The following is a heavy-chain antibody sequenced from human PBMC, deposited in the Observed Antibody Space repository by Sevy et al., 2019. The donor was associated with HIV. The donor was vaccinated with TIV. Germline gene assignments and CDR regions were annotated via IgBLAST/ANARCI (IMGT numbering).Heavy chain of an antibody. CDR1: GYTFTSYG. CDR3: ARDRHISTSKSDAFDI. V-gene: IGHV1-18*04. J-gene: IGHJ3*02. D-gene: IGHD2-21*01. CDR2: ISAYNGNT. Sequence: ASVKVSCKASGYTFTSYGISWVRQAPGQGLEWMGWISAYNGNTNDAQKLQDRVTMTTDTSTSTAYMELRSLRSDDTAVYYCARDRHISTSKSDAFDIWGQGTMVTVSS.